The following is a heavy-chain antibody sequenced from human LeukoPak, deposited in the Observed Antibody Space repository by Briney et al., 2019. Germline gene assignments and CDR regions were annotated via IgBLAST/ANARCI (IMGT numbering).Heavy chain of an antibody. Sequence: GGSLRLSCAASGFSFSSYWMHWVRQAPGKGLVWVSRINSDGSSTSYADSVKGRFTISRDNAKNTLYLQMNSLRAEATAVYYCARDTAMANYYYYGMDVWGQGTTVTVSS. CDR3: ARDTAMANYYYYGMDV. V-gene: IGHV3-74*01. CDR2: INSDGSST. D-gene: IGHD5-18*01. CDR1: GFSFSSYW. J-gene: IGHJ6*02.